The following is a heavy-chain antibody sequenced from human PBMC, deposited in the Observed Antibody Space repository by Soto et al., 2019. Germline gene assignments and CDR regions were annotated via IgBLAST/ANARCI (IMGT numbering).Heavy chain of an antibody. D-gene: IGHD3-3*01. V-gene: IGHV1-46*03. J-gene: IGHJ4*02. CDR1: GYTFTSYY. Sequence: ASVKVSCKASGYTFTSYYMHWVRQAPGQGLEWMGIINPSGGSTSYAHKFQGRVTMTRDTSTSTVYMELSSLRSEDTAVYYCALYYDFWSGYYTFDYWGQGTLVTVSS. CDR3: ALYYDFWSGYYTFDY. CDR2: INPSGGST.